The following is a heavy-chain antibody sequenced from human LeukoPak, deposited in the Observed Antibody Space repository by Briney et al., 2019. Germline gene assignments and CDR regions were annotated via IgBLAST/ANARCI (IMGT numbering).Heavy chain of an antibody. CDR3: ASYFGDYAPGEDY. CDR2: IKQDGSEK. D-gene: IGHD4-17*01. J-gene: IGHJ4*02. Sequence: GGSLRLSCAASGFTFSSYWMSWVRQAPGKGLEWVANIKQDGSEKYYVDSVKGRFTISRDNAKNSLYLQMNSLRAEDTAVYYCASYFGDYAPGEDYLGQGTLVTVSS. CDR1: GFTFSSYW. V-gene: IGHV3-7*03.